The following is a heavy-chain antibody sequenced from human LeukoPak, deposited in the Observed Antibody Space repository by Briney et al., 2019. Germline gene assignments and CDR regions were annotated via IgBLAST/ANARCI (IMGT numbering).Heavy chain of an antibody. V-gene: IGHV3-30*04. CDR3: ARDRPRYAFDY. CDR1: GFTFSTYA. J-gene: IGHJ4*02. D-gene: IGHD6-6*01. CDR2: ISYDGSNK. Sequence: GRSLRLSCAASGFTFSTYAMHWVRQAPGKGLEWVAVISYDGSNKYYADSVKGRFTISRDNSKNTLYLQMNSLRSEDTAVYYCARDRPRYAFDYWGQGTLVTVSS.